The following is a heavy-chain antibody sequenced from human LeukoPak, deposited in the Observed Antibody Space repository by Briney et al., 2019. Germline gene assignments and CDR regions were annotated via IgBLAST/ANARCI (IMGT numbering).Heavy chain of an antibody. CDR2: INSGGAT. CDR1: GGSLNNHS. D-gene: IGHD6-19*01. Sequence: SETLSLTCAVSGGSLNNHSWTWIRQPPGKRLEWIGLINSGGATVYDPSLKSRVTISFDTSKNQLSLTLRSMTATDTAVYYCARAAVAGTDYWGQGTLVTVSS. CDR3: ARAAVAGTDY. V-gene: IGHV4-34*01. J-gene: IGHJ4*02.